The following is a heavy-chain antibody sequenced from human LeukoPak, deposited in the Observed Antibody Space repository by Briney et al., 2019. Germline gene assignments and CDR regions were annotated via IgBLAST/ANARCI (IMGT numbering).Heavy chain of an antibody. CDR1: GFTFRTYA. CDR2: TSGSGGST. Sequence: GGSLRLSCAASGFTFRTYAMSWVRQTPGKGLDWVSVTSGSGGSTYYADSVRGRFTISKDNTKNTLFLYMNSLRPEDTAMYYCVRWSGTYPLYYLDYWGQGTLVTVSS. J-gene: IGHJ4*02. V-gene: IGHV3-23*01. D-gene: IGHD1-26*01. CDR3: VRWSGTYPLYYLDY.